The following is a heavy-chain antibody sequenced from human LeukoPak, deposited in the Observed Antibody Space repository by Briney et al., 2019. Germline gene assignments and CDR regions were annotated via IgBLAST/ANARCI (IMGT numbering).Heavy chain of an antibody. V-gene: IGHV3-9*01. CDR2: IIWNSART. J-gene: IGHJ4*02. D-gene: IGHD6-19*01. CDR1: GFIFDDYA. CDR3: ARQWSINQFDY. Sequence: GGSLRLSCAGFGFIFDDYAMHWVRQAPGKGLEWVSGIIWNSARTTYADSVKGRFTISRDNAKNSLYLQINSLRVEDTALYYCARQWSINQFDYWGQGTLVTVSS.